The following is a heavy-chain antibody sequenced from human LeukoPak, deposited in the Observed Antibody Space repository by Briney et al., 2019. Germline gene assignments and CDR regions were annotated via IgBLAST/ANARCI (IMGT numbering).Heavy chain of an antibody. CDR3: ARTKYDSSGYYSTTQFFDY. CDR2: IYYSGGT. D-gene: IGHD3-22*01. Sequence: PSETLSLTCTVSGGSISSSSYYWGWIRQPPGKGLEWIGSIYYSGGTYYNLSLKSRVTISVDTSKNQFSLKLSSVTAADTAVYYCARTKYDSSGYYSTTQFFDYWGQGTLVTVSS. J-gene: IGHJ4*02. CDR1: GGSISSSSYY. V-gene: IGHV4-39*01.